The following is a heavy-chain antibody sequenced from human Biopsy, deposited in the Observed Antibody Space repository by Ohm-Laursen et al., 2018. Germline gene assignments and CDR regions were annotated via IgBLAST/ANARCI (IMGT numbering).Heavy chain of an antibody. D-gene: IGHD4-23*01. CDR2: ISGGGTI. CDR1: GFSFSDYH. V-gene: IGHV3-11*01. J-gene: IGHJ6*02. Sequence: SLSLSCAASGFSFSDYHMRRIRQAPGRGLEWVSYISGGGTIYYGDSMKGRVTISRDNAKNSLYLQMHSLRAEDTAVYYCARDTRWSPYSMDVWGQGTTVTVSS. CDR3: ARDTRWSPYSMDV.